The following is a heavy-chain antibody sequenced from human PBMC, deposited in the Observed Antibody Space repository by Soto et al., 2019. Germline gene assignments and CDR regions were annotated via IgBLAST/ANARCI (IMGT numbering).Heavy chain of an antibody. CDR2: IYYSGST. V-gene: IGHV4-61*01. CDR1: GGSVSSGSYY. D-gene: IGHD6-13*01. Sequence: QVQLQESGPGLVKPSETLSLTCTVSGGSVSSGSYYWRWIRQPPGKGLEWIGYIYYSGSTNYNPSLNSRVTISVDPSKNQFPLKLSSVTAAHTAVYYCARHSSSVGYYFDYWGQGTLVTVST. J-gene: IGHJ4*02. CDR3: ARHSSSVGYYFDY.